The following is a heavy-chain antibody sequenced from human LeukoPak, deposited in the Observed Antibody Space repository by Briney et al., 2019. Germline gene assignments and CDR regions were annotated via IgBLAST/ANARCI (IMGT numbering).Heavy chain of an antibody. J-gene: IGHJ3*02. Sequence: SVKVSCKASGGTFSSYAISWVRQAPGQGLEWMGRIIPILGIANYAQKFQGRVTITADKPTSTAYMELSSLRSEDTAVYYCARSYYDSSGRGDAFDIWGQGTMVTVSS. V-gene: IGHV1-69*04. CDR1: GGTFSSYA. CDR3: ARSYYDSSGRGDAFDI. CDR2: IIPILGIA. D-gene: IGHD3-22*01.